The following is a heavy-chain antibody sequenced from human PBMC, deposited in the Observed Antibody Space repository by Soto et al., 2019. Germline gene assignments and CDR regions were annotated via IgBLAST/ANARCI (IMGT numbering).Heavy chain of an antibody. Sequence: ESLKIYCKTAGYSFISYWVAWVRQKPGKGLEWMGTFYPGDATSTYGPSFQGQVTISVDKSISTAYLHLSSLKASDTAMYYCARIIGYCRNNDCSWTFDIWGQGTTVTVSS. V-gene: IGHV5-51*01. CDR3: ARIIGYCRNNDCSWTFDI. CDR1: GYSFISYW. CDR2: FYPGDATS. D-gene: IGHD2-2*03. J-gene: IGHJ3*02.